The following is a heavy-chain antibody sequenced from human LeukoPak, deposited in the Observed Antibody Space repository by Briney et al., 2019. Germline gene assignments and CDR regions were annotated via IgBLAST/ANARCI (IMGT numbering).Heavy chain of an antibody. V-gene: IGHV1-69*01. Sequence: SVXVSCKASGGTFSSYAISWVRQAHGQGLEWMGGIIPIFGTANYAQKFQGRVTITADESTSTAYMELSSLRSEDTAVYYCARVGNDFWSGYYNWFDPWGQGTLVTVSS. J-gene: IGHJ5*02. D-gene: IGHD3-3*01. CDR3: ARVGNDFWSGYYNWFDP. CDR1: GGTFSSYA. CDR2: IIPIFGTA.